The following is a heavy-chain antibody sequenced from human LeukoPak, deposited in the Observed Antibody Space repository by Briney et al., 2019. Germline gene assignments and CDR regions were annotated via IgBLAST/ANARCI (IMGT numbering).Heavy chain of an antibody. CDR2: IYYSGST. D-gene: IGHD3-22*01. CDR3: ARVELWPYYDSSGYIDY. V-gene: IGHV4-30-4*08. Sequence: SETLSLTCTVSGGSISSGDYYWSWIRQPPGKGLGWIGYIYYSGSTYYNPSLKSRVTISVDTSKNQFSLKLSSVTAADTAVYYCARVELWPYYDSSGYIDYWGQGTLVTVSS. J-gene: IGHJ4*02. CDR1: GGSISSGDYY.